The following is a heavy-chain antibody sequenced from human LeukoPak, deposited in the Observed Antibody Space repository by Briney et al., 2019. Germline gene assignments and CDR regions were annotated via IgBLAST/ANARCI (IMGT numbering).Heavy chain of an antibody. Sequence: GASVKVSCKASGGTFSSYAISWVRQAPGQGLEWMGGIIPIFCTANYAQKFQGRVTITTDESTSTAYMELSSLRSEDTAVYYCARVPPVDGVLMVYAGHLDYWGQGTLVTVSS. CDR2: IIPIFCTA. V-gene: IGHV1-69*05. J-gene: IGHJ4*02. CDR3: ARVPPVDGVLMVYAGHLDY. CDR1: GGTFSSYA. D-gene: IGHD2-8*01.